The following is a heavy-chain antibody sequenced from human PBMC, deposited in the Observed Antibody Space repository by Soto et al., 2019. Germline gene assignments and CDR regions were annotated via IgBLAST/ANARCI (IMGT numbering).Heavy chain of an antibody. V-gene: IGHV4-34*01. CDR3: ARVLIAGVTTD. CDR2: SNHVGNT. D-gene: IGHD5-18*01. CDR1: GGSFSGYY. Sequence: QVQLQQWGAGLLKPSETLSLTCAVYGGSFSGYYWSWIRQPPGKGLEWIGESNHVGNTNYNPSLKSRVTMSVDPSKNQFSLRLPSVTAADTAVYYCARVLIAGVTTDWGQGTLVIVSS. J-gene: IGHJ4*02.